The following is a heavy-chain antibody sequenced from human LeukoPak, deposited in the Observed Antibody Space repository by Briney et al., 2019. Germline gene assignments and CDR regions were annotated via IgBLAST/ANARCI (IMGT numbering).Heavy chain of an antibody. V-gene: IGHV4-30-2*01. J-gene: IGHJ6*02. Sequence: SQTLSLTCAVSGGSISSGGYSWSWIRQPPGKGLEWIGYIYHSGSTKYNPSLKSRVTISVDTSKNHFSLKLGSVTAADTAVYYCARGVCTSTSCFAGDYGMDVWGQGTTVTVSS. CDR3: ARGVCTSTSCFAGDYGMDV. CDR2: IYHSGST. D-gene: IGHD2-2*01. CDR1: GGSISSGGYS.